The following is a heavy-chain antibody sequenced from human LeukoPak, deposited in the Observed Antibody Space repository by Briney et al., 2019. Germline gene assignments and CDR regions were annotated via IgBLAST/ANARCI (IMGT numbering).Heavy chain of an antibody. J-gene: IGHJ4*02. Sequence: GRSLRLSCAASGFTFDDYAMHWVRQAPGKGLEWVSGISWNSGSIGYADSVKGRFTISRDNAKNSLYLQMNSLRVEDTAVYYCASGRYYCSSTSCQNDFWGQGALVTVSS. V-gene: IGHV3-9*01. CDR2: ISWNSGSI. CDR1: GFTFDDYA. D-gene: IGHD2-2*01. CDR3: ASGRYYCSSTSCQNDF.